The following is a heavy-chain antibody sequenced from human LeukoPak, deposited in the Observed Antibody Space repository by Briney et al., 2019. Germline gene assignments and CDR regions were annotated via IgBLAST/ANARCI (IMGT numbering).Heavy chain of an antibody. CDR2: IYYSGST. CDR1: GGSISSSSYY. Sequence: SETLSLTCSVSGGSISSSSYYWGWIRQPPGKGLEWIGSIYYSGSTYYNPSLKSRVTISVDTSKNQFSLKLSSVTAEDTAVYYCARQVHSYYYYMDVWGKGTTVTISS. CDR3: ARQVHSYYYYMDV. V-gene: IGHV4-39*01. J-gene: IGHJ6*03.